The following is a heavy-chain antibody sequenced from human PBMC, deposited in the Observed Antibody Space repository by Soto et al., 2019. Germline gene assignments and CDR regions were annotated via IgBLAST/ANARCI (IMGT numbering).Heavy chain of an antibody. J-gene: IGHJ6*03. CDR2: IWYDGSNK. Sequence: GGSLRLSCAASGFTFSSYGMHWVRQAPGKGLEWVAVIWYDGSNKYYADSVKGRFTISRDNSKNTLYLQMNSLRAEDTAVYYCARDGSGSYYRPDGNYYYYYMDVWGKGTTVTVSS. CDR1: GFTFSSYG. V-gene: IGHV3-33*01. D-gene: IGHD3-10*01. CDR3: ARDGSGSYYRPDGNYYYYYMDV.